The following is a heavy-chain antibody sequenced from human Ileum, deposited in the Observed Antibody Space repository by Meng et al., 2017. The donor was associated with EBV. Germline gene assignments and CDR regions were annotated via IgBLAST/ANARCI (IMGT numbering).Heavy chain of an antibody. CDR1: GGYISSSGNY. D-gene: IGHD3-9*01. V-gene: IGHV4-30-4*01. CDR3: ARRGGYDILTPVGWFDP. J-gene: IGHJ5*02. Sequence: QVHWQESGPGLVRPSETLSLTCAVSGGYISSSGNYWSWIRQPPGKGLEWIGYKYHSGSTYYNPSLKSRVTMSVDTSRNQFSLKLSSVTAADTAVYYCARRGGYDILTPVGWFDPWGQGTLVTVSS. CDR2: KYHSGST.